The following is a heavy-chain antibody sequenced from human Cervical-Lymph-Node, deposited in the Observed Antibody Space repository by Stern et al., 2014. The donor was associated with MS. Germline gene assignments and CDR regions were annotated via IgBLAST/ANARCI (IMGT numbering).Heavy chain of an antibody. D-gene: IGHD2-2*01. Sequence: QVQLQQWGAGLLKPSETLSLTCAVYGGSFSGYYWSWIRQPPGKGLEWIGEINHRGSAKYNPSLKSRVTILRDNYKNQFSPSLSSVTAADTAVYYCAREWYCSSTSCQEFDPWGQGTLVTVSS. J-gene: IGHJ5*02. V-gene: IGHV4-34*01. CDR3: AREWYCSSTSCQEFDP. CDR1: GGSFSGYY. CDR2: INHRGSA.